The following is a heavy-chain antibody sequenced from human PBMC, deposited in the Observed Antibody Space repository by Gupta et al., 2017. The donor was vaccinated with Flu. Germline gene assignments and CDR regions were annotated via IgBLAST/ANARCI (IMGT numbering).Heavy chain of an antibody. V-gene: IGHV1-69*11. Sequence: SFPFSWVRQAPGQGLEWMGLIVPILGTAYYAQEFQGRVTSTADESTTTVYMELSSLRSEDTAVYYCAKGRGVRGTADAFDVWGQGTVVTVSS. J-gene: IGHJ3*01. CDR1: SFP. D-gene: IGHD1-1*01. CDR2: IVPILGTA. CDR3: AKGRGVRGTADAFDV.